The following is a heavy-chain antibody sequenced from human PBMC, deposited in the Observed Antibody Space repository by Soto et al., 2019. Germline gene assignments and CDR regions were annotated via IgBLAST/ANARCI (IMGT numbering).Heavy chain of an antibody. D-gene: IGHD5-18*01. CDR3: ASNSYEYTFYDY. CDR1: GGSISSVYYY. V-gene: IGHV4-30-4*01. CDR2: IYYSGST. J-gene: IGHJ4*02. Sequence: PPQTLSLTCTVSGGSISSVYYYWDWIRQPPGKGLEWIGYIYYSGSTYYNPSLKSRVTISVDTSKNQFSLKLSSVTAAVTAVYYCASNSYEYTFYDYWGQGTLVTVSS.